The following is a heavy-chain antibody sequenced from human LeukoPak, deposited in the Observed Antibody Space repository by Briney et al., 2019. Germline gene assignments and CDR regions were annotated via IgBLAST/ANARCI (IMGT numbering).Heavy chain of an antibody. Sequence: GGSLRLSCAASGFTFSSYAMHWVRQAPGKGLEYVSAISSNGGSTYYANSVKGRFTISRDNSKNTLYLQMGSLRAEDMAVYYCARSGILTGYYRYWGQGTLVTVSS. J-gene: IGHJ4*02. CDR3: ARSGILTGYYRY. D-gene: IGHD3-9*01. CDR2: ISSNGGST. V-gene: IGHV3-64*01. CDR1: GFTFSSYA.